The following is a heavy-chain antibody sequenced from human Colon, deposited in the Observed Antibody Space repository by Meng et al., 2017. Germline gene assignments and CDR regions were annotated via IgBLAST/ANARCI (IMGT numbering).Heavy chain of an antibody. D-gene: IGHD4-17*01. J-gene: IGHJ4*02. CDR1: GFTVSSFW. CDR2: INYDRTIT. Sequence: EVQLVESGGGLVQPGGSLRLSWGASGFTVSSFWMHWVRQAPGKGLVWVSRINYDRTITNYADSVKGRFTISRDNAKNTLSLQVNSLRAEDTAVYYCARATTVTRIDSWGQGTLVTVSS. V-gene: IGHV3-74*01. CDR3: ARATTVTRIDS.